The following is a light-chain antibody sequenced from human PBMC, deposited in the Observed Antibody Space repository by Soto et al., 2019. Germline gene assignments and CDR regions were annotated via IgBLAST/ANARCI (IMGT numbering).Light chain of an antibody. Sequence: DIQMTQSPSSVSASVGDRVTITCRASQGIDSWLAWYQQKPGKAPKLLIYTASTLQSGVPSRFSGSSSGSDFTLTISSLQPEDSATYYCQQANSIPHTFGQGTRLEIK. CDR1: QGIDSW. J-gene: IGKJ2*01. CDR2: TAS. V-gene: IGKV1-12*01. CDR3: QQANSIPHT.